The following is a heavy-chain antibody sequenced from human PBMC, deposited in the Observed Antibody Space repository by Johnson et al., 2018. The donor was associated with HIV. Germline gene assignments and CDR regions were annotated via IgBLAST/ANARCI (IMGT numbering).Heavy chain of an antibody. Sequence: QVLLVESGGGVVQPGRSLRLSCAAPGFTFISYAMPWVRQAPAKGLGWVAVISYEGSKKYYADSVKGRFTISRDNSKNTRYLKMNTLRAEDTAVYHCAKEQLLRALDIWGQGTMVTVSS. J-gene: IGHJ3*02. CDR2: ISYEGSKK. CDR3: AKEQLLRALDI. D-gene: IGHD2-15*01. CDR1: GFTFISYA. V-gene: IGHV3-30-3*01.